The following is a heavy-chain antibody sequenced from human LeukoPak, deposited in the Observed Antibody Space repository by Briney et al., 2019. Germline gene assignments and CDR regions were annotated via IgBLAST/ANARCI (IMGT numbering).Heavy chain of an antibody. CDR2: MNPNSGNT. D-gene: IGHD2-2*01. CDR3: ARVTVGFCGSTSCQRGFGY. CDR1: GYTFTSYD. V-gene: IGHV1-8*01. Sequence: GASVKVSCKASGYTFTSYDINWVRQATGQGLEWMGWMNPNSGNTAYAQKFQGRVTMTRNTSISTAYMELSSLRSEDTAVYYCARVTVGFCGSTSCQRGFGYWGQGTLVTVSS. J-gene: IGHJ4*02.